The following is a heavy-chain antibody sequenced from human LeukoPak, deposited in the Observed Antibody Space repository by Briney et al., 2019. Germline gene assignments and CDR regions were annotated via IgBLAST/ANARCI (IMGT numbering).Heavy chain of an antibody. Sequence: SETLSLTCTVSGGSISSSNYYWGWIRQPPGKGLEWIGSIYYSGSTYYNPSLKSRVTISVDTSKNQFSLKLSSVTAADTAVYYCARDPNPYYSSSWYLAYYFDYWGQGTLVTVSS. D-gene: IGHD6-13*01. CDR1: GGSISSSNYY. CDR3: ARDPNPYYSSSWYLAYYFDY. J-gene: IGHJ4*02. CDR2: IYYSGST. V-gene: IGHV4-39*07.